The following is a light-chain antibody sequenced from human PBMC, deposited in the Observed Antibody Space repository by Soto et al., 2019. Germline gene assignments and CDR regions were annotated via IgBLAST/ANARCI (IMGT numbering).Light chain of an antibody. CDR3: QQYGSSPPYT. J-gene: IGKJ2*01. CDR1: QTVPNNY. Sequence: EVVLTQSPGTLSLSPGERATLSCRASQTVPNNYLAWYQLRPGQAPRLLIFGSSDRAAGIPDRFSGSGSGTDCTLTSSRLEPEDVAVYYCQQYGSSPPYTFGQGTKLEIK. V-gene: IGKV3-20*01. CDR2: GSS.